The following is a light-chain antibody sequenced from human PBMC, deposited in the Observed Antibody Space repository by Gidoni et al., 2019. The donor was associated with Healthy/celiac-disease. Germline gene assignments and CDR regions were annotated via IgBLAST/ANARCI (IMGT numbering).Light chain of an antibody. CDR1: SSDVGGFNF. CDR3: SSYTSSSTPRV. V-gene: IGLV2-14*03. J-gene: IGLJ3*02. CDR2: DVS. Sequence: QSALTQPASVSGSPGQSITISCTGTSSDVGGFNFVSWYPHHPGKAPKLMIYDVSNRPSGVSNRFSGSKSGNTASLTISGLQAEDEADYYCSSYTSSSTPRVFGGGTKLTVL.